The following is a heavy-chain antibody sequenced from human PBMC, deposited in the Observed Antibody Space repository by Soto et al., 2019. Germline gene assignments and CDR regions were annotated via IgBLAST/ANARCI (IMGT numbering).Heavy chain of an antibody. CDR1: GFTLSYHY. CDR2: SSNSGTFT. Sequence: EGCLVLCCSATGFTLSYHYMSWIRQAPGKGLEWVSFSSNSGTFTKYADSVKGRFTISRDNAKDALYLQINSLRGEDTAIYFCARSGDNYNVLDYWGPGTPVTVSS. CDR3: ARSGDNYNVLDY. J-gene: IGHJ4*02. D-gene: IGHD3-10*02. V-gene: IGHV3-11*03.